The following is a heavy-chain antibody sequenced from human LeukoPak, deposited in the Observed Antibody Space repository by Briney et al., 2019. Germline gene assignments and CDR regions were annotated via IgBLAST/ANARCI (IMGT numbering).Heavy chain of an antibody. CDR2: IEDDGNKK. D-gene: IGHD6-13*01. J-gene: IGHJ4*02. V-gene: IGHV3-7*01. Sequence: GGSLRLSCATSGFTLSNFWKNWVRQAPGKGLGWVANIEDDGNKKNYVDSVKGRFTISRDNVKNSIYLQMNSLRADDTAVYYCARGRGIALWGQGTLVTVSS. CDR1: GFTLSNFW. CDR3: ARGRGIAL.